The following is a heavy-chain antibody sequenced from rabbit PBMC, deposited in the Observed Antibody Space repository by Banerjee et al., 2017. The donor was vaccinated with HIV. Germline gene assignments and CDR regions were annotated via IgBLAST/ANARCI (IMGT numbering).Heavy chain of an antibody. Sequence: QSLEESRGDLVKPGASLTLTCKASGIDFSSYYYMCWVRQAPGKGLEWIACIYAGSSGRTYYARWAKGRFTISKTSSTTVTLQMTSLTAADTATYFCARDLAGVIGWNFNLWGQGTLVTVS. J-gene: IGHJ4*01. V-gene: IGHV1S40*01. D-gene: IGHD4-1*01. CDR3: ARDLAGVIGWNFNL. CDR2: IYAGSSGRT. CDR1: GIDFSSYYY.